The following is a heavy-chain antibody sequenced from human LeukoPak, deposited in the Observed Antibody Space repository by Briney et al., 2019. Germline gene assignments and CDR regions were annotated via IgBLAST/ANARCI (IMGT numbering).Heavy chain of an antibody. Sequence: GGSLRLSCEASGFSFTSYAMMWVRQAPGKGLQWIATLTGYGGAYYAGSGEGRFIVSRDISKNTFFLQMYSLRAEETAVYYCAKGAAAGKVDWFDPWGQGTLVTVSS. D-gene: IGHD6-13*01. CDR2: LTGYGGA. J-gene: IGHJ5*02. CDR3: AKGAAAGKVDWFDP. CDR1: GFSFTSYA. V-gene: IGHV3-23*01.